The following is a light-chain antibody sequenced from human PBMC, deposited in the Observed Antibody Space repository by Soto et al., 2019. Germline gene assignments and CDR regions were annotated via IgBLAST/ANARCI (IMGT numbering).Light chain of an antibody. CDR3: QYYNTFSGT. CDR1: QTISSW. J-gene: IGKJ1*01. Sequence: IQMTLSPSTLSASVGDRVTITCRASQTISSWLAWYQQKPGKAPKLLIYKASTLKSGVPSRFSGSGSGTEFALTISSLQPDDFATYYCQYYNTFSGTFGQGTKVDIK. CDR2: KAS. V-gene: IGKV1-5*03.